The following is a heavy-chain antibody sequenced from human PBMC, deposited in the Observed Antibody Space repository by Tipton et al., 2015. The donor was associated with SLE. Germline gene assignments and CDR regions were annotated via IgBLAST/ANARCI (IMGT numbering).Heavy chain of an antibody. V-gene: IGHV4-34*01. D-gene: IGHD1-26*01. CDR1: GGSFSGYY. Sequence: TLSLTCAVYGGSFSGYYWSWIRQSPGKGLEWIGEINHSGSTNYNPSLKSRATISRDNAKNSLYLQMNSLRAEDTAVYYCARDRVREYFDYWGQGTLVTVSS. CDR3: ARDRVREYFDY. CDR2: INHSGST. J-gene: IGHJ4*02.